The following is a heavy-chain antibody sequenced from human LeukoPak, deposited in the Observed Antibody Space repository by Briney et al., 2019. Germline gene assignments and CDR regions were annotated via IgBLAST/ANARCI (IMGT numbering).Heavy chain of an antibody. CDR1: GGSISSYY. D-gene: IGHD4-23*01. V-gene: IGHV4-59*01. CDR3: ASRDYSGRHFDY. CDR2: MYYSGST. Sequence: SETLSLTCTVSGGSISSYYWSWIRQPPGKRLEWIGYMYYSGSTNYNPSLKSRVTISVDTSKNQFSLKLSSVTAADTAMYYCASRDYSGRHFDYWGQGTLVTVSS. J-gene: IGHJ4*02.